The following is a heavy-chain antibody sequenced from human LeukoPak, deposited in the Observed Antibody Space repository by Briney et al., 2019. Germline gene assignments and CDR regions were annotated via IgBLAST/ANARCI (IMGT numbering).Heavy chain of an antibody. CDR3: AREGPLYSSGWYGSFDY. V-gene: IGHV3-21*01. Sequence: GGSLRLSCAASGFTFSSYSMNWVRQAPGKGLEWVSSISSSSSYIYYADSVKGRFTISRDNAKNSLYLQINSLRAQDTAVYYCAREGPLYSSGWYGSFDYWGQGTLVTVSS. CDR1: GFTFSSYS. J-gene: IGHJ4*02. D-gene: IGHD6-19*01. CDR2: ISSSSSYI.